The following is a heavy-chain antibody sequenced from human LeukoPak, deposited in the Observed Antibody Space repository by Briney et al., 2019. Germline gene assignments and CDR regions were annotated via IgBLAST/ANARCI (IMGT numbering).Heavy chain of an antibody. Sequence: SETLSLTCTVSGYSISSGYYWGWIRQPPGKGLEWIGSIYHSGSTYYNPSLKSRVTISVDTSKNQFSLKLSSVTAADTAVYYCARGGGALGGDYWGQGTLVTVSS. D-gene: IGHD3-16*01. CDR2: IYHSGST. CDR3: ARGGGALGGDY. V-gene: IGHV4-38-2*02. J-gene: IGHJ4*02. CDR1: GYSISSGYY.